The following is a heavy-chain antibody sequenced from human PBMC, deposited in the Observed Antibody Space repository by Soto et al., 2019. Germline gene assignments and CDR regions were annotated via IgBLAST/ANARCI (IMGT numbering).Heavy chain of an antibody. CDR1: GFTFSSYS. CDR2: ISSSSSTI. Sequence: GGSLRLSCAASGFTFSSYSMNWVRQAPGKGLEWVSYISSSSSTIYYADSVKGRFTISRDNAKNSLYLQMNSLRAEDTAVYYCARDPKSVVVPAGFLVVWGQGTMVTVSS. J-gene: IGHJ3*01. CDR3: ARDPKSVVVPAGFLVV. V-gene: IGHV3-48*01. D-gene: IGHD2-2*01.